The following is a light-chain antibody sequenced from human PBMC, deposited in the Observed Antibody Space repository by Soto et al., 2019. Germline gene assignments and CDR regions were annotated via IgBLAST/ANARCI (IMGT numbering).Light chain of an antibody. Sequence: EIVLTQSTATLSLSPGERATLSCRASQSVSSYLAWYQQKPGQAPRLLIYDASNRATGIPARFSGSGSGTNFTLTISSLEPEDFAVYYCQQRSNWPPVYTFGQGTKLEIK. CDR3: QQRSNWPPVYT. V-gene: IGKV3-11*01. CDR2: DAS. CDR1: QSVSSY. J-gene: IGKJ2*01.